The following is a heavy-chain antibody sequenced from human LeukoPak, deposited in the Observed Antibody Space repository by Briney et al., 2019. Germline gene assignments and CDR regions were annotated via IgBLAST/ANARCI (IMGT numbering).Heavy chain of an antibody. CDR1: GFTFSTDN. Sequence: GGSLRLSCAASGFTFSTDNMNWVRQAPGKGLEWISYISDSSTTIFYADSVKGRFTISRDNAMNSLSLQINSLRAEDTAVYYCAREHSSSWGYKFDYWGQGTLVTVSS. D-gene: IGHD6-6*01. CDR2: ISDSSTTI. J-gene: IGHJ4*02. V-gene: IGHV3-48*04. CDR3: AREHSSSWGYKFDY.